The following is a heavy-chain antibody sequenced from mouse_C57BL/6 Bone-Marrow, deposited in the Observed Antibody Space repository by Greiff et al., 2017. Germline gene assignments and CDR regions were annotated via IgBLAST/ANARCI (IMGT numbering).Heavy chain of an antibody. Sequence: EVKLVESGGGLVKPGGSLKLSCAASGFTFSSYTMSWVRQTPEKRLQWVAAISGGGGNTYYPDSVKGRFTISRDKYKNILYLQMSSLRSEDTALYYCARQVTTVLATKYFDVWGTGTTVTVSS. J-gene: IGHJ1*03. CDR2: ISGGGGNT. D-gene: IGHD1-1*01. CDR1: GFTFSSYT. CDR3: ARQVTTVLATKYFDV. V-gene: IGHV5-9*01.